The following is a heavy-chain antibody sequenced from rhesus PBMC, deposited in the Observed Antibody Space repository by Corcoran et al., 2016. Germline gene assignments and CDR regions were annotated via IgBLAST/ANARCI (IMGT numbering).Heavy chain of an antibody. D-gene: IGHD4-23*01. CDR2: VDPEDGEA. CDR1: GYTFTDSY. Sequence: EVHLVQSGAEVKQPGASVKISCKASGYTFTDSYLHWVRQAPGHGLEWMGRVDPEDGEAIHAQKFQDRVTITPDTSTDTAYMELSSLRSEDTAVYYCATGKSYSNYVFDYWGQGVLVTVSS. V-gene: IGHV1-111*02. J-gene: IGHJ4*01. CDR3: ATGKSYSNYVFDY.